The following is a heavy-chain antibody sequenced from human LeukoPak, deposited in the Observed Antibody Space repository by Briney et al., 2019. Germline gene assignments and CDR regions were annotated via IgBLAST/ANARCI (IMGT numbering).Heavy chain of an antibody. D-gene: IGHD2-2*01. CDR2: TYYRSTWYN. CDR3: ARRLTQYDCFDP. J-gene: IGHJ5*02. CDR1: GDSVSSNSVT. Sequence: SQTLSLTCAISGDSVSSNSVTWNWIRQSPSRGLEWLGRTYYRSTWYNDYAVSVRGRITVNPDTSKNQFSLHLNSVTPENTAVYYCARRLTQYDCFDPWGQGILVTVSS. V-gene: IGHV6-1*01.